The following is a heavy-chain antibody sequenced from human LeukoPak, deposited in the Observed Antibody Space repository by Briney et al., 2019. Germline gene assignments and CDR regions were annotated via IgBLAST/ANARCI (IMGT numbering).Heavy chain of an antibody. Sequence: PSQTLSLTCTVSGGSIGSGGYSWSWIRQPPGKGLEWIGYIYYSGSTYYNPSLKSRVTISVDTSKNQFSLKLSSVTAADTAVYYCARGPSKKEGDRFYYYYYMDVWGKGTTVTVSS. CDR3: ARGPSKKEGDRFYYYYYMDV. D-gene: IGHD3-16*01. J-gene: IGHJ6*03. CDR1: GGSIGSGGYS. V-gene: IGHV4-30-4*07. CDR2: IYYSGST.